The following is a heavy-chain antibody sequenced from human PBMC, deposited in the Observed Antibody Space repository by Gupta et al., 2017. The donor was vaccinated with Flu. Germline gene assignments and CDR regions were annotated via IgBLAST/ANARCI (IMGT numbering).Heavy chain of an antibody. J-gene: IGHJ6*02. CDR2: IIPIFGTA. CDR1: GGTFSSSA. V-gene: IGHV1-69*06. D-gene: IGHD4-4*01. CDR3: ASGRENYSRYIYYYYGMDV. Sequence: QVQLVQSGAEGKKPGSSVQVSCKAAGGTFSSSAFSWVRQAPGQGLEWMGGIIPIFGTANYAQKFQGRVTITADKSTSTAYMELSSLRSEDTAVYYCASGRENYSRYIYYYYGMDVWGQGTTVTVSS.